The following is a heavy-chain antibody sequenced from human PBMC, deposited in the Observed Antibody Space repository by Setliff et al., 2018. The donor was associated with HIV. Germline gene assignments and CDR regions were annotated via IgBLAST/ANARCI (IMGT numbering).Heavy chain of an antibody. Sequence: SETLSLTCTVSGGSMTSSNYYWGWIRQSLGRGLEWIGSISSSGSTTYHPSLRSRVTVSAATSKNQFSLKLTSVTAADTAVYFCARDPHYFDTSGHYSWFYFDYWGQGTLVTVSS. CDR3: ARDPHYFDTSGHYSWFYFDY. D-gene: IGHD3-22*01. CDR2: ISSSGST. J-gene: IGHJ4*02. CDR1: GGSMTSSNYY. V-gene: IGHV4-39*07.